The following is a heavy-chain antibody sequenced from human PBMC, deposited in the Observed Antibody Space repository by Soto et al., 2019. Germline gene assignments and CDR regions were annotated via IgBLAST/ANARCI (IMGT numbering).Heavy chain of an antibody. CDR2: IGTAGDT. CDR1: GFTFSSYD. D-gene: IGHD3-22*01. CDR3: ARMGRYYDSSGYHTYYYGMDV. Sequence: GGSLRLSCAASGFTFSSYDMHWVRQGPGKGLEWVSGIGTAGDTYYPDSVKGRFTISRENAKNSLYLQMNSLRAGDTAVYYCARMGRYYDSSGYHTYYYGMDVWGQGTTVTVSS. V-gene: IGHV3-13*01. J-gene: IGHJ6*02.